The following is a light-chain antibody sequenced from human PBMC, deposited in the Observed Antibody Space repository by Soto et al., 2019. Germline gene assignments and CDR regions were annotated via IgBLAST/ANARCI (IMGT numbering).Light chain of an antibody. V-gene: IGKV3-20*01. CDR2: GAS. Sequence: EIVLTQSPGTLSLSPGERATLSCRASQSVSSSYLAWYQQKPGQAPRLLIYGASSRATGIPDRFSGSGSGTDFTLTITRLEPEDFAVYYCHQYGSSQTVGQGTKGDIK. J-gene: IGKJ1*01. CDR3: HQYGSSQT. CDR1: QSVSSSY.